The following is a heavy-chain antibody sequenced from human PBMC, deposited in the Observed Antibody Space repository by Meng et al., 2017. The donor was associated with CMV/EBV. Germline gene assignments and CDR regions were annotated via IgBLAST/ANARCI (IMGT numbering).Heavy chain of an antibody. V-gene: IGHV3-53*01. CDR1: GFTVSSNY. J-gene: IGHJ6*02. D-gene: IGHD3-3*01. Sequence: GGSLRLSCAASGFTVSSNYMSWVRQAPGKGLEWVSVIYSGGSTYYADSVKGRFTISRDNSKNTLYLQMNSLRAEDTAVYYCARVSYDFWSAVRGYYYYGMDVWGQGTTVPSP. CDR3: ARVSYDFWSAVRGYYYYGMDV. CDR2: IYSGGST.